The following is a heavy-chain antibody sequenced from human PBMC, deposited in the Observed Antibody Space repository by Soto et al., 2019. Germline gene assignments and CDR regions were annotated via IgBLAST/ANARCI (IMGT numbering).Heavy chain of an antibody. CDR2: ISGSGGST. D-gene: IGHD3-3*01. CDR3: ANTYDFWSGSTTPGDHYFDY. CDR1: GFTFRGYA. J-gene: IGHJ4*02. Sequence: GGSLRLSCAASGFTFRGYAMSWVRPAPGKGLEWVAAISGSGGSTHYADSVKGRFTISRDNSKKTVYLQMNSLRTEDTAVYYCANTYDFWSGSTTPGDHYFDYWGQGTLVTVSS. V-gene: IGHV3-23*01.